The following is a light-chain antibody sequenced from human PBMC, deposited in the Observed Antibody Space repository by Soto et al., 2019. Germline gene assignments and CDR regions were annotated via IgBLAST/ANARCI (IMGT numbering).Light chain of an antibody. CDR2: AAS. V-gene: IGKV1-9*01. Sequence: IQLTESPSSLSASVGYRFTITCRASLGVASYLAWYQQKPGTAPKLLIYAASTLQSGVPSRFSGSGSGTDFTLTISRLEPEDSATYYCQHLSSYPRTFGHGTKVDIK. CDR1: LGVASY. CDR3: QHLSSYPRT. J-gene: IGKJ1*01.